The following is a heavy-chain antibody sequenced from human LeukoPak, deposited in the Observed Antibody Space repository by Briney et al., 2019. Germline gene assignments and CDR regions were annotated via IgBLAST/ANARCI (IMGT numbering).Heavy chain of an antibody. CDR3: ARRRVCSGGRCYSDF. V-gene: IGHV5-10-1*01. J-gene: IGHJ4*02. CDR1: GYSFTSFL. CDR2: IDPHDSST. Sequence: GESLRISCQGSGYSFTSFLINWVRQMPGKGLEWMGRIDPHDSSTTYSPSFEGHVTMSADNSISTAYLQWSSLKASDTALYYCARRRVCSGGRCYSDFWGQGSLVTVSS. D-gene: IGHD2-15*01.